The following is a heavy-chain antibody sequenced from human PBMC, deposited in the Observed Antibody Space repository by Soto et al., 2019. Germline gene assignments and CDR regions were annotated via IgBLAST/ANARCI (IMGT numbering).Heavy chain of an antibody. CDR1: GYTLTELS. J-gene: IGHJ6*02. CDR3: AKLEYSSYYYYGMDV. Sequence: ASVKVSCKVSGYTLTELSMHWVRQAPGKGLEWMGGFDPEDGETIYAQKFQGRVTMTEDTSTDKAYMELSSLRSEDTAVYYCAKLEYSSYYYYGMDVWGQGTTVTVSS. D-gene: IGHD6-6*01. CDR2: FDPEDGET. V-gene: IGHV1-24*01.